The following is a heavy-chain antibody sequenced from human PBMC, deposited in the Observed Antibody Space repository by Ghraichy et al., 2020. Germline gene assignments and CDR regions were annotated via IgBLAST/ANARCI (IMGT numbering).Heavy chain of an antibody. CDR2: IWYDGSNK. J-gene: IGHJ6*03. V-gene: IGHV3-33*01. D-gene: IGHD3-3*01. Sequence: GGSLRLSCAASGFTFSSYGMHWVRQAPGKGLEWVAVIWYDGSNKYYADSVKGRFTISRDNSKNTLYLQMNSLRAEDTAVYYCARDGITIFGVVTHTRIYYYMDVWGKGTTVTVSS. CDR3: ARDGITIFGVVTHTRIYYYMDV. CDR1: GFTFSSYG.